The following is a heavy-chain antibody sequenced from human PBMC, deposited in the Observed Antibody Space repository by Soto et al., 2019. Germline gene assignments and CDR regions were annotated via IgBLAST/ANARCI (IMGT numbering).Heavy chain of an antibody. Sequence: PGGSLRLSCAASGFTFSSYAMHWVRQAPGKGLEWVAVISYDGSNKYYADSVKGRFTISRDNSKNTLYLQMNSLRAEDTAVYYCARSKAVAGTDRFDPWGQGTLVTVSS. CDR1: GFTFSSYA. CDR3: ARSKAVAGTDRFDP. V-gene: IGHV3-30-3*01. CDR2: ISYDGSNK. J-gene: IGHJ5*02. D-gene: IGHD6-19*01.